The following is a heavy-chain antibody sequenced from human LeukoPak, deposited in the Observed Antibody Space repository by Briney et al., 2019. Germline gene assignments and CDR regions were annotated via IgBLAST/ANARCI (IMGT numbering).Heavy chain of an antibody. J-gene: IGHJ4*02. D-gene: IGHD2-2*01. V-gene: IGHV1-2*02. CDR1: GYTFTGYY. CDR2: INPHSGGT. CDR3: ARDVGEYCSSTNCYASHY. Sequence: PVASVTVSCKASGYTFTGYYIHWVRQAPGQGLEWMGWINPHSGGTNYAQKFQGGVTMTRDTSITTAYMELSSLRSDDTAVYYCARDVGEYCSSTNCYASHYWGQGTLVTVSS.